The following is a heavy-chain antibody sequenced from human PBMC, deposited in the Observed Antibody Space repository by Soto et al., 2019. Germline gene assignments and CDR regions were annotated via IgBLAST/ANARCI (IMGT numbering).Heavy chain of an antibody. D-gene: IGHD3-22*01. J-gene: IGHJ3*02. CDR3: AHSQGEAMIVVVPDAFDI. CDR2: IYWNDDK. CDR1: GFSLSTSGVG. V-gene: IGHV2-5*01. Sequence: QITLKESGPTLVKPTQTLTLTCTFSGFSLSTSGVGVGWIRQPPGKALEWLALIYWNDDKRYSPSLKSRLTITKDTSKNQVVLTMTNMDPVDTATYSCAHSQGEAMIVVVPDAFDIWGQGTMVTVSS.